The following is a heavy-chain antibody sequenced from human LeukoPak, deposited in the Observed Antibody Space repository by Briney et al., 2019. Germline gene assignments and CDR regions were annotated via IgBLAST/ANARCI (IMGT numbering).Heavy chain of an antibody. CDR1: GYTFTNYA. CDR3: AIRDGHTDH. CDR2: INPANGYT. Sequence: ASVKVSCKTSGYTFTNYAMHWVRQAPGQTIQWLAWINPANGYTRYSQHFQDRVTVSSDTSADTAYMELSSLRSEDKAIYYCAIRDGHTDHWGQGTLVTVSS. D-gene: IGHD5-24*01. J-gene: IGHJ4*02. V-gene: IGHV1-3*03.